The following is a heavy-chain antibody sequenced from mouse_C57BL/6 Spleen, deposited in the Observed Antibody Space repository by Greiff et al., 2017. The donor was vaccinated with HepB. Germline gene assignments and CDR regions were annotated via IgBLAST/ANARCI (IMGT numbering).Heavy chain of an antibody. J-gene: IGHJ1*03. Sequence: EVQGVESGTVLARPGASVKMSCKTSGYTFTSYWMHWVKQRPGQGLEWIGAIYPGNSDTSYNQKFKGKAKLTAVTSASTAYMELSSLTNEDSAVYYCTKGDYDRWYFDVWGTGTTVTVSS. CDR3: TKGDYDRWYFDV. CDR2: IYPGNSDT. CDR1: GYTFTSYW. D-gene: IGHD2-4*01. V-gene: IGHV1-5*01.